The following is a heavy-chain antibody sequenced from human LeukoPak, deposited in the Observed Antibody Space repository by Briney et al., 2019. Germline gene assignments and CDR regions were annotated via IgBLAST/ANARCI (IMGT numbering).Heavy chain of an antibody. Sequence: GASVTVSCKASGYTFTSYYMHWVRQAPGQGLEWMGIINPSGGSTSYAQKLQGRVTMTRDRSTSTVYIELSSLRSEDTAVYYCARGTDSYGYGLDYWGQGTLVTVSS. V-gene: IGHV1-46*04. J-gene: IGHJ4*02. CDR2: INPSGGST. D-gene: IGHD5-18*01. CDR3: ARGTDSYGYGLDY. CDR1: GYTFTSYY.